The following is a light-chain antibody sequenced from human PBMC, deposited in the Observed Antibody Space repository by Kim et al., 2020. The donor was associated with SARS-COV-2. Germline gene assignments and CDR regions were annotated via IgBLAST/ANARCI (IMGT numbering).Light chain of an antibody. Sequence: QAGLTQPPSVSEDLRQTATLTCTGNNNNVGDQGAAWLQQHQGHPPKLLSYRDNSRPSGISERFSASRSGITTSLTITGLQPEDEADYYCSAWDRRLSAWVFGGGTQLTVL. J-gene: IGLJ3*02. CDR2: RDN. V-gene: IGLV10-54*04. CDR1: NNNVGDQG. CDR3: SAWDRRLSAWV.